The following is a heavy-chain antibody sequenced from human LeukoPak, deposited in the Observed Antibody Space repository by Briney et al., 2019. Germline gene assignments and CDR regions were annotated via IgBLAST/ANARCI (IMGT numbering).Heavy chain of an antibody. CDR1: GFTFSSYG. Sequence: PGGSLRLSXVASGFTFSSYGIHWVRQAPGKGLEWVAFIGYDGSNKYYRDSVKGRFTISRDNSKNTLYLQMNSLRAEDTAVYYCAKDGYNYYIDYWGQGTLVTVSS. V-gene: IGHV3-30*02. J-gene: IGHJ4*02. CDR2: IGYDGSNK. D-gene: IGHD5-24*01. CDR3: AKDGYNYYIDY.